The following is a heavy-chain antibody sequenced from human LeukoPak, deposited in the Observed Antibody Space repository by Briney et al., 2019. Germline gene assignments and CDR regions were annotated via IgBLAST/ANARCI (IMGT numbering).Heavy chain of an antibody. CDR1: GGIFSSYA. V-gene: IGHV1-69*13. CDR2: IIPIFGTA. D-gene: IGHD2-2*01. Sequence: SVKVSCKASGGIFSSYAISWVRQAPGQGLEWMGGIIPIFGTANYAQKFQGRVTITADESTSTAYMELSSLRSEDTAVYYCARSDCSSTSCYAGGGGYYYYYYGMDVWGQGTTVTVSS. CDR3: ARSDCSSTSCYAGGGGYYYYYYGMDV. J-gene: IGHJ6*02.